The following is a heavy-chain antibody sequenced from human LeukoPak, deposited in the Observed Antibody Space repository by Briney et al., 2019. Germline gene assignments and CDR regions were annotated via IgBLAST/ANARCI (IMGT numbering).Heavy chain of an antibody. CDR1: GFSLSASAVG. J-gene: IGHJ4*02. D-gene: IGHD3-10*01. V-gene: IGHV2-5*01. CDR2: IYWNNNE. CDR3: ARIWFGELFPFDY. Sequence: SGPTLVKPTQTLTLTCTFSGFSLSASAVGVGWIRQPPGKALEWLALIYWNNNERYSPSPKSRLTITKDTSKNQVVLTMTNVDPLDTGTYYCARIWFGELFPFDYWGQGTLVTVSS.